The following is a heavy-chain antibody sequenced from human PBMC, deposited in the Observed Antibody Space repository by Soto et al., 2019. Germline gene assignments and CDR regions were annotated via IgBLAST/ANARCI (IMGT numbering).Heavy chain of an antibody. J-gene: IGHJ5*02. CDR3: VRESATSGPNWFDT. V-gene: IGHV4-30-2*06. D-gene: IGHD6-13*01. CDR2: IYHSGST. Sequence: SETLSLTCSVSGGSINSGRSSWNWIRQSPGKGLEWIAYIYHSGSTYYNPSLKSRATISVDRSENQFSLKLTSVTAADTAVYYCVRESATSGPNWFDTWGPGILVTVSS. CDR1: GGSINSGRSS.